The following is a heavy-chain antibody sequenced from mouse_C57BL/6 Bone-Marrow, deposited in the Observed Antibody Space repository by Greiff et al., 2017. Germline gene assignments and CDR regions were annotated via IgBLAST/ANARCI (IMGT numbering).Heavy chain of an antibody. CDR3: AREQITTVVATRAMDY. J-gene: IGHJ4*01. Sequence: QVQLQQSGAELARPGASVKLSCKASGYTFTSYGISWVKQRTGQGLEWIGEIYPRSGNTYYNEKFKGKATLTADKSSSTAYMELRSLTSEVSAVYFCAREQITTVVATRAMDYWGQGTSVTVSA. V-gene: IGHV1-81*01. CDR2: IYPRSGNT. D-gene: IGHD1-1*01. CDR1: GYTFTSYG.